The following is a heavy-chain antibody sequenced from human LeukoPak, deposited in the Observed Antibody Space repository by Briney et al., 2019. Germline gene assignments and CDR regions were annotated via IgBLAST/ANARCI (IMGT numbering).Heavy chain of an antibody. CDR2: IRYDGSNK. Sequence: GGSLRLSCAASGFTFSSYGMHWVRQAPGKGLEWVAFIRYDGSNKYYADSVKGRFTISRDNSKNTLYLQMNSLRAEDTAVYYCAKDWDPIGPRSHVVPAAIWDYWGQGTLVTVSS. J-gene: IGHJ4*02. CDR1: GFTFSSYG. CDR3: AKDWDPIGPRSHVVPAAIWDY. V-gene: IGHV3-30*02. D-gene: IGHD2-2*01.